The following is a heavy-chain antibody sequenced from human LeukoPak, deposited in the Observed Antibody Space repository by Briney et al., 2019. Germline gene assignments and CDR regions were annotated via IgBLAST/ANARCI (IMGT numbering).Heavy chain of an antibody. Sequence: SETLSLTCAVYGVSFSGYYWSWIRQPPGKRLEWIGEINHSGSTNYNPSLKSRVTISVDTSKNQFSLKLSSVTAADTAVYYCARGVYSYGYYYYYMDVWGKGTTVTVSS. V-gene: IGHV4-34*01. D-gene: IGHD5-18*01. CDR1: GVSFSGYY. CDR3: ARGVYSYGYYYYYMDV. J-gene: IGHJ6*03. CDR2: INHSGST.